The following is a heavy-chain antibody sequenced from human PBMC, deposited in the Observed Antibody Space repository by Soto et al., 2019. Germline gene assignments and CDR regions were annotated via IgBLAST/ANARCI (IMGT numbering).Heavy chain of an antibody. CDR1: GGTFSSYA. CDR2: IIPIFGTA. Sequence: EASVKVSCKASGGTFSSYAISWVRQAPGQGLEWMGGIIPIFGTANYAQKFQGRVTITADESTSTAYMELSSLRPEDTAVYYCARVKLIRYFDWLLVYGMDVWGQGTTVTVSS. V-gene: IGHV1-69*13. D-gene: IGHD3-9*01. CDR3: ARVKLIRYFDWLLVYGMDV. J-gene: IGHJ6*02.